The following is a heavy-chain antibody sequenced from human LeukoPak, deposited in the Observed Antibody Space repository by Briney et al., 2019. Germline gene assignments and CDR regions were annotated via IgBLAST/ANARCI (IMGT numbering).Heavy chain of an antibody. J-gene: IGHJ6*03. CDR3: ARLAGSYVLYYYMDV. CDR1: GYSFTSYW. CDR2: IYPGDSDT. Sequence: GESLKISCKGSGYSFTSYWIGWVRQMPGKGLEWMGIIYPGDSDTRYSPSFQGQVTISADKSVSTAYLQWSSLKASDTAMYYCARLAGSYVLYYYMDVWGKGTTVTISS. D-gene: IGHD1-26*01. V-gene: IGHV5-51*01.